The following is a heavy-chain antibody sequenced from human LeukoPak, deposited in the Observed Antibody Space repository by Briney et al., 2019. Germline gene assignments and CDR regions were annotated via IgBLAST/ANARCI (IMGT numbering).Heavy chain of an antibody. D-gene: IGHD6-13*01. V-gene: IGHV1-2*02. J-gene: IGHJ4*02. CDR2: INPNSGGT. Sequence: ASVKVSCKVSGYTFTGYYMHWVRQAPGQGLEWMGWINPNSGGTNYAQKFQGRVTMTRDTSVSTAYMELSRLRSDDTAVYYCARDPTGIAAAGVDYWGQGTLVTVSS. CDR1: GYTFTGYY. CDR3: ARDPTGIAAAGVDY.